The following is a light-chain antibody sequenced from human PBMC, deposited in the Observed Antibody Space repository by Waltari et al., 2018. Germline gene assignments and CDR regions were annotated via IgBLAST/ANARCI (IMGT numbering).Light chain of an antibody. CDR3: QSTDNSGTYVV. Sequence: SYELTQPPSVSVSPGQTARLTCTGDALTKKYSFWYQQRSGQAPVVVIYKDTERPSGIPERFSGSSSGTRVTLTISGVQAEDEADYYCQSTDNSGTYVVFGGGTKLTVL. J-gene: IGLJ2*01. CDR2: KDT. V-gene: IGLV3-25*03. CDR1: ALTKKY.